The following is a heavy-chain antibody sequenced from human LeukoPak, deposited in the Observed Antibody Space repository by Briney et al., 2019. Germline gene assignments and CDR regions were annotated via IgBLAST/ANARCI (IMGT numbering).Heavy chain of an antibody. CDR3: AKDRLKPFRYNWNLEEHVAGSDY. CDR2: ISGPGGST. D-gene: IGHD1-7*01. J-gene: IGHJ4*01. CDR1: GFTFSSYA. V-gene: IGHV3-23*01. Sequence: PGGSLRLSCAASGFTFSSYAMSWVRQAPGMGLEWVSSISGPGGSTYYADSVKGRFTISRDNSKNTLYLQMNSLRAEDTAVYYCAKDRLKPFRYNWNLEEHVAGSDYWGHGTLVTVSS.